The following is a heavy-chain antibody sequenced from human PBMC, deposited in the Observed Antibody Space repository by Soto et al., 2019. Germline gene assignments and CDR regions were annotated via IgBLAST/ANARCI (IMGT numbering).Heavy chain of an antibody. CDR2: IKQDGSEK. V-gene: IGHV3-7*01. CDR3: ARDGSSSWYWISALYYFDY. Sequence: GGSLRLSCAASGFTFSSYWMSWVRQAPGKGLEWVANIKQDGSEKYYVDSVKGRFTISRDNAKNSLYLQMNSLRAEDTAVYYCARDGSSSWYWISALYYFDYWGQGTLVTVSS. CDR1: GFTFSSYW. D-gene: IGHD6-13*01. J-gene: IGHJ4*02.